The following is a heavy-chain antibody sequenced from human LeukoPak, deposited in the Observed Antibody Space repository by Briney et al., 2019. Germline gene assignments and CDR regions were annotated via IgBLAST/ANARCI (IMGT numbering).Heavy chain of an antibody. CDR2: ITGGGDST. CDR3: AKGSAGSRPYYFDY. CDR1: EFTFSSFA. J-gene: IGHJ4*02. D-gene: IGHD6-13*01. Sequence: GGSLRLSCAASEFTFSSFAMIWVRQAPGEGLEWVSAITGGGDSTYNADSVKGRFTISRDNSKSTLYLQMNSLRVEDTAVYYCAKGSAGSRPYYFDYWGQGTLVTVSS. V-gene: IGHV3-23*01.